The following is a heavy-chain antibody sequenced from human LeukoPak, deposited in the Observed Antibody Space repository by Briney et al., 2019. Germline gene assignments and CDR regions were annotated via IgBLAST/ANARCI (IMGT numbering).Heavy chain of an antibody. D-gene: IGHD4-17*01. CDR2: IWYDGSNK. CDR1: GFTFSSYG. CDR3: ARDPGKYGDRYYFDY. Sequence: PGGSLRLSCAASGFTFSSYGMHWVRQAPGKGLEWVAVIWYDGSNKYYADSVKGRFTISRDNSKNTLYLQMSSLRAEDSAVYYCARDPGKYGDRYYFDYWGQGTLVTVSS. J-gene: IGHJ4*02. V-gene: IGHV3-33*01.